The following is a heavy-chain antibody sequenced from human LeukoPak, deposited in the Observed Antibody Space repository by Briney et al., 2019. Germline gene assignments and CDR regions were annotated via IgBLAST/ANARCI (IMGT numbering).Heavy chain of an antibody. CDR2: IGNDGRNK. CDR1: GFTFSNFG. J-gene: IGHJ6*03. Sequence: PGGSLRLSCAAFGFTFSNFGMHWVRQAPGKGLEWVTFIGNDGRNKKYGDSVKGRFTISRDNSKNTLSLQLSSLRGEDTAVYYCARGPERARVGTTNYYYHYMDVWGTGTMVTISS. CDR3: ARGPERARVGTTNYYYHYMDV. V-gene: IGHV3-30*02. D-gene: IGHD1-26*01.